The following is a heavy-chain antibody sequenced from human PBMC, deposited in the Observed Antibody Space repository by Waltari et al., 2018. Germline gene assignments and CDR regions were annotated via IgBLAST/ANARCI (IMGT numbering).Heavy chain of an antibody. D-gene: IGHD6-13*01. CDR1: GFTFSSYS. CDR3: AREKSNSSSWHWFDP. CDR2: ISSSSSYI. J-gene: IGHJ5*02. V-gene: IGHV3-21*01. Sequence: EVQLVESGGGLVKPGGSLRLSCAASGFTFSSYSMNWVRQAPGKGLEWVSSISSSSSYIDYADSVKGRFTISRDNAKNSLYLQMNSLRAEDTAVYYCAREKSNSSSWHWFDPWGQGTLVTVSS.